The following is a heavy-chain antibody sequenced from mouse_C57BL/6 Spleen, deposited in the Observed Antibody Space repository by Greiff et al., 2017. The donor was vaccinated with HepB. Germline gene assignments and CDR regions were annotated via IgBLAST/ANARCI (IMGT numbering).Heavy chain of an antibody. J-gene: IGHJ3*01. CDR3: ARAPSSGYWFAY. V-gene: IGHV1-80*01. Sequence: VKLQESGAELVKPGASVKISCKASGYAFSSYWMNWVKQRPGKGLEWIGQIYPGDGDTNYNGKFKGKATLTADKSSSTAYMQLSSLTSEDSAVYFCARAPSSGYWFAYWGQGTLVTVSA. D-gene: IGHD3-2*02. CDR1: GYAFSSYW. CDR2: IYPGDGDT.